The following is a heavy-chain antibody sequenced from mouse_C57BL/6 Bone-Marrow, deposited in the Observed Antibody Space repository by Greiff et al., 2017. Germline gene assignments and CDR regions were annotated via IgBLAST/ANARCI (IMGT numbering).Heavy chain of an antibody. CDR2: IFPGSGST. CDR1: GYTFTDYY. J-gene: IGHJ3*01. V-gene: IGHV1-75*01. D-gene: IGHD1-1*01. CDR3: ARSIYYYGSSYDWFAY. Sequence: QVQLQQSGPELVKPGASVKISCKASGYTFTDYYINWVKQRPGQGLEWIGWIFPGSGSTYYTEKFKGKATLTVDKSSSTAYMLLSSLTSEDSAVYFCARSIYYYGSSYDWFAYWGQGTLVTVSA.